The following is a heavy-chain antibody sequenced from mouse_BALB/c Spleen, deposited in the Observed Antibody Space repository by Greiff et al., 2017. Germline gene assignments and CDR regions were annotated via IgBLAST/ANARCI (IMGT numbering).Heavy chain of an antibody. D-gene: IGHD1-1*01. V-gene: IGHV1-7*01. Sequence: VQLQQSGAELAKPGASVKMSCKASGYTFTSYWMHWVKQRPGQGLEWIGYINPSTGYTEYNQKFKDKATLTADKSSSTAYMQLSSLTSEDSAVYYCARKFITTVVPYAMDYWGQGTSVTVSS. CDR1: GYTFTSYW. CDR2: INPSTGYT. J-gene: IGHJ4*01. CDR3: ARKFITTVVPYAMDY.